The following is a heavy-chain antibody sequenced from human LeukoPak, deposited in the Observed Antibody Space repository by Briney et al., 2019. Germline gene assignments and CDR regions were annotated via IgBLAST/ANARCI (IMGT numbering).Heavy chain of an antibody. Sequence: SETLSLTCTVSGGSISSYYWSWLRQPAGKGLEWFGRIYTSGSTNYNPSLKSRVTMSVDTSKNQFSLKLSSVTAADTAVYYCARHKRSSRTQVLYFDYWGQGTLVTVSS. CDR1: GGSISSYY. CDR2: IYTSGST. J-gene: IGHJ4*02. CDR3: ARHKRSSRTQVLYFDY. D-gene: IGHD6-13*01. V-gene: IGHV4-4*07.